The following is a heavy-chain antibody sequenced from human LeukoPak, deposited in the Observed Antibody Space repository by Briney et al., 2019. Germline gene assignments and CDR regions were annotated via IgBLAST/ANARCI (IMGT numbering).Heavy chain of an antibody. CDR1: GGSISSYY. D-gene: IGHD3-10*01. CDR2: IYASGST. Sequence: SETLSLTCTVSGGSISSYYWSWIRQPAGKGLEWIGRIYASGSTNYNPSLKSRVTISVDTSKNQFSLKLSSVTAADTAVYYCARGPGRAWFGELLYRNWFDPWGQGTLVTVSS. CDR3: ARGPGRAWFGELLYRNWFDP. V-gene: IGHV4-4*07. J-gene: IGHJ5*02.